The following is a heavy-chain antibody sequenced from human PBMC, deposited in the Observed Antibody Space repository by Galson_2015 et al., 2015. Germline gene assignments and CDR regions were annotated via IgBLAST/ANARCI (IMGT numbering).Heavy chain of an antibody. D-gene: IGHD5-18*01. CDR1: GLAFSSYA. J-gene: IGHJ3*02. V-gene: IGHV3-21*01. Sequence: SLRLACAASGLAFSSYAMHWVRQAPGKGLEWVASIGRRGSTEIYYVDSVKGRFTISRDNAKNSLYLQMNSLRAEDTAVYYCAKDPGGVGGQVWLTGAFDSWGQGTMVTVSA. CDR3: AKDPGGVGGQVWLTGAFDS. CDR2: IGRRGSTEI.